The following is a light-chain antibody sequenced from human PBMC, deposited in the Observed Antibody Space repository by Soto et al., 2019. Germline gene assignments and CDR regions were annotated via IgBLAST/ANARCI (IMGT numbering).Light chain of an antibody. Sequence: DFQMTQSPSSLSASVGDRVTITCRASQSISSYLNWYQQKPGKAPNLLIYAASRLQSGVPSRFSGSGSGTDFTLTISSLQPEDFATYYCQQSYSTPITFGQGTRLEIK. CDR3: QQSYSTPIT. CDR2: AAS. CDR1: QSISSY. V-gene: IGKV1-39*01. J-gene: IGKJ5*01.